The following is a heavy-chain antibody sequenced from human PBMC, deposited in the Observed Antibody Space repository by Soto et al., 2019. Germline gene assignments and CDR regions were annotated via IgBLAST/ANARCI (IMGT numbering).Heavy chain of an antibody. J-gene: IGHJ4*01. CDR1: GFSFSIYC. D-gene: IGHD1-26*01. CDR2: ISYDGSNK. Sequence: GGSLILSCVSSGFSFSIYCMYWVRLAPGKGMEWVAAISYDGSNKYYVDSVRGRFTISRDNSKNTVYLQMNSLRAEDTAVYYCAKPYSGSPPKNFDYWGQGTLVTVSS. CDR3: AKPYSGSPPKNFDY. V-gene: IGHV3-30*18.